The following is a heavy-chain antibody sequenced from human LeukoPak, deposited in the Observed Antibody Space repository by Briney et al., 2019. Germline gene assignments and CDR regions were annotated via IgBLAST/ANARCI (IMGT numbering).Heavy chain of an antibody. CDR3: ARDIGASAWDRLGYY. J-gene: IGHJ4*02. D-gene: IGHD6-19*01. V-gene: IGHV1-18*04. Sequence: ASMKVSCTASGYTFTSYGITWVRQAPGQGLEWMGWISAYNGATEYAQNLQGRVTMSTDTSTSTAYMELRSLISDDTAVYYCARDIGASAWDRLGYYWGQGTLVTVSS. CDR1: GYTFTSYG. CDR2: ISAYNGAT.